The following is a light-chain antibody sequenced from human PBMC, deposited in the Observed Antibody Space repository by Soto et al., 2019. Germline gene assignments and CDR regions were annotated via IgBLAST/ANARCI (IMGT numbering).Light chain of an antibody. Sequence: DNQVAHSPSSLSASVGDRVTISCRASQSITIYLNWYQQTPGKAPRLLIYGASTLQTGVPSRFSGSGSMTDFTLTISNLQPEDFATYYCQQTYSAPRTFGPGTKVDIK. CDR1: QSITIY. V-gene: IGKV1-39*01. J-gene: IGKJ1*01. CDR3: QQTYSAPRT. CDR2: GAS.